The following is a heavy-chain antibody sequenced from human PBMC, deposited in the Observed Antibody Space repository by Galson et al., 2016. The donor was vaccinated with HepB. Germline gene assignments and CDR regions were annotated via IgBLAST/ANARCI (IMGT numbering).Heavy chain of an antibody. V-gene: IGHV4-31*03. CDR1: GASITRGGDF. CDR2: IYYNGNT. D-gene: IGHD2-21*01. CDR3: AREGNVVQSFDS. J-gene: IGHJ4*02. Sequence: TLSLTCTVSGASITRGGDFWSWIRQQPGKGLEWVAYIYYNGNTFYNPSLRGRLTIYLDTPKNQLSLRVTQLTAADTAIYYCAREGNVVQSFDSWGQGILVTVSS.